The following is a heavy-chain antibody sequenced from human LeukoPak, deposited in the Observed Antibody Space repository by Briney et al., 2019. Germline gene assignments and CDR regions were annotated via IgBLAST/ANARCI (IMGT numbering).Heavy chain of an antibody. CDR2: IYSGGST. J-gene: IGHJ4*02. CDR1: GFTVSSNY. V-gene: IGHV3-53*01. CDR3: ARDASWGSSWNYFDY. Sequence: GGSLRLSCAASGFTVSSNYMSWVRQAPGKGLEWVSVIYSGGSTYYADSVKGRFTISRDNSKNTLYLQMNSLRAEDTAVYYCARDASWGSSWNYFDYWGQGTLVTVSS. D-gene: IGHD6-13*01.